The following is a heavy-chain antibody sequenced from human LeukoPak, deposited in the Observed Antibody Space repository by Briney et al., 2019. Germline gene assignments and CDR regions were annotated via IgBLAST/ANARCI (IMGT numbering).Heavy chain of an antibody. CDR1: GFTFSSYW. CDR3: AKVVNSGYYYYFDY. V-gene: IGHV3-23*01. Sequence: GGSLRLSCAASGFTFSSYWMSWVRQAPGKGLEWVSAISSSGSGTYYLDSVKGRFTISRDNSKNTLYLQVNGLRVEDTAVYYCAKVVNSGYYYYFDYWGQGTLVTVSS. D-gene: IGHD3-22*01. CDR2: ISSSGSGT. J-gene: IGHJ4*02.